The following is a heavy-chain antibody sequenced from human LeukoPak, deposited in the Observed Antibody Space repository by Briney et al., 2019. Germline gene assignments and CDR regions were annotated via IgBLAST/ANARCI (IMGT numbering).Heavy chain of an antibody. D-gene: IGHD3-10*01. V-gene: IGHV3-33*06. CDR2: IWYDGSKK. J-gene: IGHJ4*02. CDR3: AKEVHYFDN. CDR1: GFTFSAYG. Sequence: PGRPLRLSCAASGFTFSAYGMHWVRQAPGKGLEWVAVIWYDGSKKYYADSVKGRFTISRDNSRSTLYLEMNSLRGEDTAVYYCAKEVHYFDNWGQGILVTVSS.